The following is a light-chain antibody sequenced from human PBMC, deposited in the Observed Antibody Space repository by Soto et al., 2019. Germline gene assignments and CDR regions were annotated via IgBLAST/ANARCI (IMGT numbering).Light chain of an antibody. V-gene: IGKV1-5*03. CDR3: QHYNSYSEA. CDR2: KAS. CDR1: QGISSY. J-gene: IGKJ1*01. Sequence: IQLTQSPSSLSASVGDRVTVTCQASQGISSYLAWYQQKPGKAPKLLIYKASTLKSGVPSRFSGSGSGTEFTLTISSLQPDDFATYYCQHYNSYSEAFGQGTKVDI.